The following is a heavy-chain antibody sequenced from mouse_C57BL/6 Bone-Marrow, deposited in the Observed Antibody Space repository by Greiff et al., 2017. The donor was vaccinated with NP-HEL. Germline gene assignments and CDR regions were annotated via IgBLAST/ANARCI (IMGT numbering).Heavy chain of an antibody. CDR2: ISDGGSYT. V-gene: IGHV5-4*01. Sequence: EVQGVESGGGLVKPGGSLKLSCAASGFTFSSYAMSWVRQTPEKRLEWVATISDGGSYTYYPDNVKGRFTISRDNAKNNLYLQISHLKSEDTAMYYCARDYDGTWFAYWGQGTLVTVSA. CDR3: ARDYDGTWFAY. J-gene: IGHJ3*01. CDR1: GFTFSSYA. D-gene: IGHD2-12*01.